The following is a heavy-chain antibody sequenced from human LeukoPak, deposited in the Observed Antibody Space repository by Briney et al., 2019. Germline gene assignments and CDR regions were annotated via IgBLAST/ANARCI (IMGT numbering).Heavy chain of an antibody. CDR1: GGSISSGDYY. CDR2: IYYSGST. CDR3: ATYFYGDYASYYFDF. J-gene: IGHJ4*02. Sequence: PSETLSLTCTVSGGSISSGDYYWSWIRQPPGKGLEWIGYIYYSGSTYYNPSLKSRVTISVDTSKNQFSLKLSSVTAADTAIYYCATYFYGDYASYYFDFWGQGTLVTASS. D-gene: IGHD4-17*01. V-gene: IGHV4-30-4*01.